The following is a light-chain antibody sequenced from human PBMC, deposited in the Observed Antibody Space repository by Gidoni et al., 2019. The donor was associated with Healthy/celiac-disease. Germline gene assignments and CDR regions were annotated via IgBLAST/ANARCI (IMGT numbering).Light chain of an antibody. V-gene: IGLV2-14*01. J-gene: IGLJ2*01. CDR2: EVS. CDR1: SSDVGGYNY. CDR3: SSYTSSRTRVV. Sequence: QSALTQPASVSGSHGQSITISCTGTSSDVGGYNYVSWYQQHPGKAPKLMIYEVSNRPSGVSNRFSGSKSGNTASLTISGLQAEDEADYYCSSYTSSRTRVVFGGGTKLTVL.